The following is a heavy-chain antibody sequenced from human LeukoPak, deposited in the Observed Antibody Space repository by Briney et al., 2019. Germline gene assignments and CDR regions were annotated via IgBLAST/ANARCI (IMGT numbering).Heavy chain of an antibody. CDR1: GFTFSNYG. J-gene: IGHJ3*02. CDR3: ARNYGSGRGSDALDI. V-gene: IGHV3-33*01. CDR2: IWYDGNNK. Sequence: GTSLRLSCAASGFTFSNYGMHWVRQAPGKGLEWVAVIWYDGNNKNYADSVKGRFTISRDNSKNTLYLQMNSLRAEDTAVYYCARNYGSGRGSDALDIWGQGTMVTVSS. D-gene: IGHD3-10*01.